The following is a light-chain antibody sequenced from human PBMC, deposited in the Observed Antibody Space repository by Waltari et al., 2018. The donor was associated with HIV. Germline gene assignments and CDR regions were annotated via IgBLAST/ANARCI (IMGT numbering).Light chain of an antibody. CDR1: SSDIGGYNY. V-gene: IGLV2-11*01. CDR3: CSYAGHNNFV. CDR2: DVS. J-gene: IGLJ1*01. Sequence: QSALTQPRSVSGSPGQSVTISCTGTSSDIGGYNYVSWYQQYPGKAPKVVIYDVSERPSGVPDRFSGSKSGNTASLTISGLQAGDEADYYCCSYAGHNNFVFGTGTKVTVL.